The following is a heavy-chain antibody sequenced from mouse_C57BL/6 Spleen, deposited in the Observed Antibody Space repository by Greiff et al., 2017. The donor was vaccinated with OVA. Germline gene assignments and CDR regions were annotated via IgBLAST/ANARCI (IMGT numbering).Heavy chain of an antibody. CDR3: AIKAPFAY. D-gene: IGHD1-3*01. CDR1: GYTFTDYN. CDR2: INPNNGGT. Sequence: VQLKQSGPELVKPGASVKMSCKASGYTFTDYNMHWVKQSHGKSLEWIGYINPNNGGTSYNQKFKGKATLTVNKYSSTAYMELRSLTSEDSAVYYCAIKAPFAYWGQGTLVTVSA. V-gene: IGHV1-22*01. J-gene: IGHJ3*01.